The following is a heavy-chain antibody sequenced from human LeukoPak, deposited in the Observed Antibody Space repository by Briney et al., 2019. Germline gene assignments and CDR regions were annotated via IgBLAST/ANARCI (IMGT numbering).Heavy chain of an antibody. D-gene: IGHD3-22*01. Sequence: GGSLRLSCAASGFNFGDYGMSWVRQAPGKGLEWVSGIDWNGANTNYGDSVRGRFTISRDNAKNTLYLQMNSLRAEDTAVYYCARAPYYYDSSGSLVVDVWGQGTTVTVSS. V-gene: IGHV3-20*04. CDR3: ARAPYYYDSSGSLVVDV. J-gene: IGHJ6*02. CDR1: GFNFGDYG. CDR2: IDWNGANT.